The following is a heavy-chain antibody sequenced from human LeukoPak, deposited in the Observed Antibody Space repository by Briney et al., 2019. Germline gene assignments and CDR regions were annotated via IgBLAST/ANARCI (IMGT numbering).Heavy chain of an antibody. J-gene: IGHJ4*02. V-gene: IGHV1-69*05. CDR1: GGTFSSYA. CDR3: ASRRDHFDY. CDR2: IIPIFGTA. Sequence: SVKVSCKASGGTFSSYAISWVRQAPGQGLEWMGGIIPIFGTANYAQKFQGRVTITTDQSMSTAYMELSSLRSEDTAVYYCASRRDHFDYWGQGTLVTVSS.